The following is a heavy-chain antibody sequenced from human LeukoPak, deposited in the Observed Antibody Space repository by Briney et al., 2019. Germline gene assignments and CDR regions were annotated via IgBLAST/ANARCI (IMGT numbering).Heavy chain of an antibody. D-gene: IGHD6-19*01. V-gene: IGHV3-23*01. Sequence: GGSLRLSCEASGFTLNTYAIYWVRQAPGKGLEWVSGICGSGGCTYYADSVKGRFTISRDNSKNTVYLQMNSLTADDTAVYYCAKTTVGYSSGRYPGWPADCWGQGTLVTISS. CDR2: ICGSGGCT. CDR1: GFTLNTYA. J-gene: IGHJ4*02. CDR3: AKTTVGYSSGRYPGWPADC.